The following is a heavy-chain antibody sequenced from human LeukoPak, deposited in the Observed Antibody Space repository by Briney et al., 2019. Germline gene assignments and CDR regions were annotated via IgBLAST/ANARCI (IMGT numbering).Heavy chain of an antibody. D-gene: IGHD5-18*01. CDR3: AKVAQRGYSYGNWFDP. CDR1: GGSFSGYY. CDR2: INHSGST. Sequence: SETLSLTCAVYGGSFSGYYRSWIRQPPGKGLEWIGEINHSGSTNYNPSLKSRVTISVDTSKNQFSLKLSSVTAADTAVYYCAKVAQRGYSYGNWFDPWGQGTLVTVSS. J-gene: IGHJ5*02. V-gene: IGHV4-34*01.